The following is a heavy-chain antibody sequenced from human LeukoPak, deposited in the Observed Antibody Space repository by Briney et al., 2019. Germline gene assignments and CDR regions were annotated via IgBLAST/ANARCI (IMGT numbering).Heavy chain of an antibody. CDR2: INPSGGST. D-gene: IGHD1-1*01. V-gene: IGHV1-46*01. CDR3: ARWTGTTGLDY. Sequence: GASVKVYCKAPGYSFSSYYMHWVRQAPGQGLEWMGIINPSGGSTTYAQKFRDRVTMTRDTSTTTVYMELSSLKSEDTAVYYCARWTGTTGLDYWGQGTLVTVSS. CDR1: GYSFSSYY. J-gene: IGHJ4*02.